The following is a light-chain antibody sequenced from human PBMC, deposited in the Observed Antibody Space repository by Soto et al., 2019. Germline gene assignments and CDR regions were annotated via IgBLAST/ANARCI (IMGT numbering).Light chain of an antibody. CDR1: QDIRRW. Sequence: DIQMTQSPSTLSASVGDRVTVTCRASQDIRRWLAWYQQKPGKAPELLIYSASGLESGVPSRFSGSGSGTEVTLTISRLQPDDFATYYCQEYNGNSGLTFGGGTKVEIK. V-gene: IGKV1-5*03. J-gene: IGKJ4*01. CDR3: QEYNGNSGLT. CDR2: SAS.